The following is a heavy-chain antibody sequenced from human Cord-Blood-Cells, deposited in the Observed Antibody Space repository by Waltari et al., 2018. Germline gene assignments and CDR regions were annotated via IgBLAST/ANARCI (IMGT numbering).Heavy chain of an antibody. CDR1: GFTVSSNY. D-gene: IGHD3-10*01. CDR2: IYSGGST. J-gene: IGHJ4*02. CDR3: AREGYYGSGSYYIDY. Sequence: EVQLVESGGGLIQPGGSLRLSCAASGFTVSSNYMSWVRQAPGKGLEWVSVIYSGGSTYYADSGKGRFTISRDNSKNTLYLQMNSLRAEDTAVYYCAREGYYGSGSYYIDYWGQGTLVTVSS. V-gene: IGHV3-53*01.